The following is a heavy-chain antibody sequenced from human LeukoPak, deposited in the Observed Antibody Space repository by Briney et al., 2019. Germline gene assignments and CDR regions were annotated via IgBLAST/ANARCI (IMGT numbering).Heavy chain of an antibody. Sequence: PGGSLRLSCAASGFTFSSYSMNWVRQAPGKGLEWVSSISSSSSYIYYADSMRGRFTISRDNAKNSLYLQMNSLRAEDTAVYYCARAQLVLSYYYYYMDVWGKGTTVTVSS. CDR1: GFTFSSYS. CDR2: ISSSSSYI. CDR3: ARAQLVLSYYYYYMDV. J-gene: IGHJ6*03. V-gene: IGHV3-21*01. D-gene: IGHD6-6*01.